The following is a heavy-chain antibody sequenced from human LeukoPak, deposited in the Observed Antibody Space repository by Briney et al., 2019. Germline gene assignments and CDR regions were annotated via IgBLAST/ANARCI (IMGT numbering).Heavy chain of an antibody. Sequence: SETLSLTCTVSGASISGHYWSWIRQPAGKGPEWIGRSYTIGSPNYNPSLKSRATISLERSKNQFSLKMTSVTAADTAVYYCAREGRQDYVYFDHWGQGSLVTVSS. CDR1: GASISGHY. CDR2: SYTIGSP. D-gene: IGHD4-17*01. CDR3: AREGRQDYVYFDH. V-gene: IGHV4-4*07. J-gene: IGHJ4*02.